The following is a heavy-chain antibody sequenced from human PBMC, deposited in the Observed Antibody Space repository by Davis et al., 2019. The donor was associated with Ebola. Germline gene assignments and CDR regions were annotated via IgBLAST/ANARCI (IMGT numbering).Heavy chain of an antibody. CDR2: IYHSGST. J-gene: IGHJ3*02. CDR3: ASGRYCSGGSCYGVDAFDI. CDR1: GGSISSAGYS. V-gene: IGHV4-30-2*01. D-gene: IGHD2-15*01. Sequence: MPSETLSLTCAVSGGSISSAGYSWSWIRQPPGKGLEWIGYIYHSGSTYYTPSLKSRVTISLDRSKNQFSLKLSSVTAADTAVYYCASGRYCSGGSCYGVDAFDIWGQGTMVTVSS.